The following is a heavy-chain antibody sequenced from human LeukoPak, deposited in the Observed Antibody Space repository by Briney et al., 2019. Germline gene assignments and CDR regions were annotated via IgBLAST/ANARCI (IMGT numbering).Heavy chain of an antibody. J-gene: IGHJ4*02. Sequence: PGGSLRLSCAASGFTFSNYAMSWVRQASGKGLEWVGRIRSKANSYATAYAASVKGRFTISRDDSKNTAYLQMNSLKTEDTAVYYCTSRGPNPDFDYWGQGTLVTVSS. CDR1: GFTFSNYA. CDR3: TSRGPNPDFDY. D-gene: IGHD1-14*01. V-gene: IGHV3-73*01. CDR2: IRSKANSYAT.